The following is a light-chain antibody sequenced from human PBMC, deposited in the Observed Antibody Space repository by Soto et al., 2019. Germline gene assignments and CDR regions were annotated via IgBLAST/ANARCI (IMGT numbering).Light chain of an antibody. CDR2: EVT. V-gene: IGLV2-8*01. Sequence: QSALTQPPSASGSPGQSVTISCTGTSSDVGAYNYVSWYQQHAGKAPKLVIYEVTKRPSGVPDRFSGSKSANTASLTVSGLQAEDEADYYRSSFASSNTWVFGGGTKVTVL. CDR3: SSFASSNTWV. CDR1: SSDVGAYNY. J-gene: IGLJ2*01.